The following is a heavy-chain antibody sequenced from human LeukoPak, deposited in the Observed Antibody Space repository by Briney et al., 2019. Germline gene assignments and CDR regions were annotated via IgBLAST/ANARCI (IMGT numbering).Heavy chain of an antibody. Sequence: SETLSLTCTVSGGSISSYYWSWIRQPPGKGLEWIGYIYYSGSTNYNPSLKSRVTISVDTSKNQFSLKLSSVTAADTAVYYCARGDYYIAHLDYWGKGTLVTVSS. D-gene: IGHD3-10*01. CDR1: GGSISSYY. J-gene: IGHJ4*02. CDR3: ARGDYYIAHLDY. CDR2: IYYSGST. V-gene: IGHV4-59*01.